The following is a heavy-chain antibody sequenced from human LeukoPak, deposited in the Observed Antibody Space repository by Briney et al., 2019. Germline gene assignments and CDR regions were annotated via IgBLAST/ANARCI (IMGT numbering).Heavy chain of an antibody. J-gene: IGHJ4*02. CDR2: INHSGST. Sequence: GSLRLSCAASGSTVRTNSMSWVRQPPGKGLEWIGEINHSGSTNYNPSLKSRVTISVDTSKNQFPLKLSSVTAADTAVYYCARDTDGYNSFDYWGQGTLVTVSS. V-gene: IGHV4-34*01. CDR3: ARDTDGYNSFDY. CDR1: GSTVRTNS. D-gene: IGHD5-24*01.